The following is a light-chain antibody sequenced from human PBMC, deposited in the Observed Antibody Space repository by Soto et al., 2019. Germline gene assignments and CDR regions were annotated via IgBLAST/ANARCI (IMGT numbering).Light chain of an antibody. CDR1: QSVSSSY. V-gene: IGKV3-20*01. J-gene: IGKJ5*01. CDR3: QQYGSSPPIT. CDR2: GAS. Sequence: EIVLTQSPGTLSLSPGERATLSCRASQSVSSSYLAWYQQKPGQAPRLLIYGASSRATGIPDRFSGSGSGTDFTLTISRLEPEDFAVYYWQQYGSSPPITLGHGTRLEIK.